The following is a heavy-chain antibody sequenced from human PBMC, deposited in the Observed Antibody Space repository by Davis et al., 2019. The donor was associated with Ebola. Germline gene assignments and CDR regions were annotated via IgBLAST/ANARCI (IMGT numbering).Heavy chain of an antibody. Sequence: GESLKISCAAASGLAFSIHWMTWVRQAPGKGREWVANIRQDGGETYYADSVKGRFAISRDNAKNSLYLQMNSLRAEDTAIYYCARDAVPAAQDYWGQGTLVTVSS. V-gene: IGHV3-7*03. CDR3: ARDAVPAAQDY. D-gene: IGHD2-2*01. J-gene: IGHJ4*02. CDR2: IRQDGGET. CDR1: GLAFSIHW.